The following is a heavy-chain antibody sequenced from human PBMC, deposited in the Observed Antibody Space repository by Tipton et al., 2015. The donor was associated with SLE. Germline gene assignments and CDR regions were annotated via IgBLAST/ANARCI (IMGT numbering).Heavy chain of an antibody. J-gene: IGHJ6*03. CDR1: GGSFSGYY. Sequence: TLSLTCAVYGGSFSGYYWSWIRQPPGKGLEWIGEINHSGSTNYNPSLKSRVTISVDTSKNQFSLKLSSVTAADTAVYYCARVGHSYYYYYMDVWGKGTTVIVSS. CDR2: INHSGST. CDR3: ARVGHSYYYYYMDV. V-gene: IGHV4-34*01. D-gene: IGHD1-26*01.